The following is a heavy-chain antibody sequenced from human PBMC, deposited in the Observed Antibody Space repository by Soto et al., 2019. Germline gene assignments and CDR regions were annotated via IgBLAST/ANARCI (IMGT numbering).Heavy chain of an antibody. CDR2: LYFGGTT. Sequence: SETLSLTCTVSGGSIGDYYWTWLRQSAGKGLEYIGRLYFGGTTTYNPSLKSRVTMSVDTSKNQLSLQLNSVTAADTAVYYCAKAHVMVVAGSTFDYWGHGTLVTVSS. CDR1: GGSIGDYY. CDR3: AKAHVMVVAGSTFDY. D-gene: IGHD6-19*01. V-gene: IGHV4-4*07. J-gene: IGHJ4*01.